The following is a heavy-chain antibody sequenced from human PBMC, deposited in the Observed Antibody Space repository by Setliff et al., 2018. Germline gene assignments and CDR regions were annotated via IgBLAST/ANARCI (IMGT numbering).Heavy chain of an antibody. V-gene: IGHV4-59*11. J-gene: IGHJ6*02. Sequence: SETLSLTCTVSGGSISSHYWSWIRQPPGKGLEWIGSIFHSGSTFYSPSLKRRVTISVDTSKNQFSLKLSSVTAADTAVYYCARVICSSTSCPGYYGMDVWGQGTTVTVSS. CDR1: GGSISSHY. CDR2: IFHSGST. CDR3: ARVICSSTSCPGYYGMDV. D-gene: IGHD2-2*01.